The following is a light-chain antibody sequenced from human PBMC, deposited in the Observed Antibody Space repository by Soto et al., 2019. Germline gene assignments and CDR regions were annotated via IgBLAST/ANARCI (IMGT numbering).Light chain of an antibody. V-gene: IGKV1-5*03. J-gene: IGKJ1*01. CDR2: KAS. CDR1: QSISSW. Sequence: DIQITQSPSSLSASVGDRVTITCRASQSISSWLAWYQQKPGKAPKLLIYKASSLESGVPSRFSGGGSGTEFTLTISSLQPDDFATYYCQHYNSYSEAFGQGTKVDI. CDR3: QHYNSYSEA.